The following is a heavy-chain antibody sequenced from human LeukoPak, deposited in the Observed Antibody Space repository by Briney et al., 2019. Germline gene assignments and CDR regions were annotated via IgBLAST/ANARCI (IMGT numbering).Heavy chain of an antibody. J-gene: IGHJ4*02. V-gene: IGHV3-48*01. D-gene: IGHD1-26*01. CDR1: GFTFSSYS. CDR3: ARDSGSYSVDY. CDR2: ISSSSSTI. Sequence: GGSLRLSCAASGFTFSSYSMNWVRQAPGKGLEWVSYISSSSSTIYYADSVKGRFTISRDNAKNSLYLQMNSLRAEDTAVHYCARDSGSYSVDYWGQGTLVTVSS.